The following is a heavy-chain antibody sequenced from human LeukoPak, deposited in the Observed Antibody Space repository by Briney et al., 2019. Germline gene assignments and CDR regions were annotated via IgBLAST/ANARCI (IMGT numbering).Heavy chain of an antibody. J-gene: IGHJ4*02. Sequence: PGGSLRLSCAASGFTFSSYCMSWVRLAPGRGLEWVSGITGSGIDMEYADSVKVRFTVSRDNSESTLYLQMTSLRAEDTAVYYCVFGVRGIIPNPFDYWGQGTLVTVSS. D-gene: IGHD3-10*01. CDR3: VFGVRGIIPNPFDY. CDR2: ITGSGIDM. V-gene: IGHV3-23*01. CDR1: GFTFSSYC.